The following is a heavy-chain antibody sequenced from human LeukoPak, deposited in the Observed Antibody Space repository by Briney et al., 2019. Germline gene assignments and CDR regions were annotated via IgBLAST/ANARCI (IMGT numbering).Heavy chain of an antibody. Sequence: SETLSLTCTVSGGSISSYYWSWIRQPAGKGLECIGRIYTSGSTNYNPSLKSRVTMSVDTSKNQFSLKLSSVTAADTAGYYCARDLGSWSPGMGNWFDPWGQGTLVTVSS. CDR2: IYTSGST. CDR3: ARDLGSWSPGMGNWFDP. V-gene: IGHV4-4*07. D-gene: IGHD6-13*01. CDR1: GGSISSYY. J-gene: IGHJ5*02.